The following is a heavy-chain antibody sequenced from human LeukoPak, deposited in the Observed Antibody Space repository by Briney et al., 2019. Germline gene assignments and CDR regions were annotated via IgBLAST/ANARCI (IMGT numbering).Heavy chain of an antibody. Sequence: PGRSLRLSCAASGFTFSNYAMHWVRQAPGKGLEWVAVISYAGSNKYYADSVRGRFTISRDNSKNTLYLQMDSLRAEDTAVYYCARSMPRAFDIWGQGTMVTVSS. D-gene: IGHD2-2*01. CDR1: GFTFSNYA. CDR2: ISYAGSNK. J-gene: IGHJ3*02. V-gene: IGHV3-30-3*01. CDR3: ARSMPRAFDI.